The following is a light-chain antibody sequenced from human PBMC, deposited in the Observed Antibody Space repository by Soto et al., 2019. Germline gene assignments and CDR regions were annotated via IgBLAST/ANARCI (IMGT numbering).Light chain of an antibody. CDR1: QSLLHSNGNNY. CDR2: LGS. Sequence: DIVVTQSPLSLPVIPGEPASISCRSSQSLLHSNGNNYVDWYLQKPGQSPHLLIYLGSSRASGVPDRFSGSGSGTDFTLKISRVESEDVGVYYCMQALQTPITFGQGTRLEMK. V-gene: IGKV2-28*01. CDR3: MQALQTPIT. J-gene: IGKJ5*01.